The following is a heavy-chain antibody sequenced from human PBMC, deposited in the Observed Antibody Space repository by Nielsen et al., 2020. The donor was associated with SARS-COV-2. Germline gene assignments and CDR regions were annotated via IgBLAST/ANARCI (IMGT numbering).Heavy chain of an antibody. J-gene: IGHJ4*02. Sequence: GESLKISCAASGFTFSSYGMHWVRQAPGKGLEWVAVISYDGSNKYYADSVKGRFTIPRDNSKNTLYLQMNSLRAEDTAVYYCAKIRGYSYGYYFDYWGQGTLVTVSS. D-gene: IGHD5-18*01. V-gene: IGHV3-30*18. CDR1: GFTFSSYG. CDR2: ISYDGSNK. CDR3: AKIRGYSYGYYFDY.